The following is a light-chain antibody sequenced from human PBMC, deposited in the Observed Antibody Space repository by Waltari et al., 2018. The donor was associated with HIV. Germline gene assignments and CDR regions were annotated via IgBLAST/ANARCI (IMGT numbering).Light chain of an antibody. V-gene: IGKV1-9*01. CDR2: TAS. CDR1: QGISRY. Sequence: DIQLTQSPSFLSVSVGDRVTITCRASQGISRYLAWYQQRAGKAPKVLIYTASTLQSGVPSRFSGSGSGTEFTLTISSLQPEYVATYYCQQFNSYPLTFGGGTKVEIK. CDR3: QQFNSYPLT. J-gene: IGKJ4*01.